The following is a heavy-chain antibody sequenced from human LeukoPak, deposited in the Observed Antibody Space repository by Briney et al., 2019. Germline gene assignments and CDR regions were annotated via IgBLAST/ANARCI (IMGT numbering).Heavy chain of an antibody. D-gene: IGHD6-13*01. V-gene: IGHV4-39*07. Sequence: PSETLSLTCTVSGGSISSSSYYWGWIRQPPGKGLEWIGSIYYSGSTYYNPSLKSRVTISVDTSKNQFSLKLSSVTAADTAVYYCARASLPGYSSSWYWFDPWGQGTLVTVSS. CDR3: ARASLPGYSSSWYWFDP. CDR1: GGSISSSSYY. J-gene: IGHJ5*02. CDR2: IYYSGST.